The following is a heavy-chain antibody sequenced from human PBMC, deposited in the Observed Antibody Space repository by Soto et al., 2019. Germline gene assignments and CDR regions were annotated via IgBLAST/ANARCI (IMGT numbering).Heavy chain of an antibody. J-gene: IGHJ3*02. Sequence: GGSLRLSCAASGFTFSSYSMSWVRQAPGKGLEWVSSISSNGDTTYYADSVKGRFTVSRDNSKNTLYLRMSSLSAEDTAIYYCVKALQMTIIVAGMEAFEIWGQGTLVTVSS. CDR3: VKALQMTIIVAGMEAFEI. CDR1: GFTFSSYS. D-gene: IGHD6-19*01. CDR2: ISSNGDTT. V-gene: IGHV3-64D*06.